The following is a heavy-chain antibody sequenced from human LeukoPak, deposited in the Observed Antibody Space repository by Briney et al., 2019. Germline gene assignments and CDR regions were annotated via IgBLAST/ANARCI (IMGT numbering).Heavy chain of an antibody. D-gene: IGHD1-26*01. Sequence: ASVKVSCKASGYTFTGYYMHWVRQAPGQGLGWMGWINPNSGGTNYAQKFQGRVTMTRDTSISTAYMEMSRLRSDDTAVYCCARERTQYSGSYGYWGQGTLVTVSS. V-gene: IGHV1-2*02. CDR1: GYTFTGYY. CDR2: INPNSGGT. J-gene: IGHJ4*02. CDR3: ARERTQYSGSYGY.